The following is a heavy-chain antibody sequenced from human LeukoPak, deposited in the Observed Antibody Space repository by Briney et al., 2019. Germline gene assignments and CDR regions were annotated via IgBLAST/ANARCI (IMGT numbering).Heavy chain of an antibody. V-gene: IGHV4-4*07. D-gene: IGHD3-3*01. CDR3: ARGFGDFWSGYYFDY. J-gene: IGHJ4*02. CDR1: GGSISSYY. Sequence: PSETLSLTCTVSGGSISSYYWSWIRQPAGKGLEWIGRIYTSGSTNYNPSLKSRVTMSVDTSKNQFSLKLSSVTAADTAVYYCARGFGDFWSGYYFDYWGQGTLVTVSS. CDR2: IYTSGST.